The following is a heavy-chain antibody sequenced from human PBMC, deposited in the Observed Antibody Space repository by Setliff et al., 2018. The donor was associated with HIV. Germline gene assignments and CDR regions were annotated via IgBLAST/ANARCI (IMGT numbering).Heavy chain of an antibody. CDR1: GGSFSGYY. V-gene: IGHV4-34*01. CDR3: ARRDSYYYGSGSLNRYYFDY. J-gene: IGHJ4*02. CDR2: INHSGST. Sequence: SETLSLTCAVYGGSFSGYYWSWIRQPPGMGLEWIGEINHSGSTNYNPSLKSRVTISVDTSKNQFSLKLSSVTAADTAVYYCARRDSYYYGSGSLNRYYFDYWGQGTLVTVSS. D-gene: IGHD3-10*01.